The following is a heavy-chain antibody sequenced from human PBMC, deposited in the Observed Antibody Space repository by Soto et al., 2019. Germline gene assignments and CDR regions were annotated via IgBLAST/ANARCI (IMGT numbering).Heavy chain of an antibody. CDR1: GFTVSSNY. D-gene: IGHD6-6*01. CDR2: IYSGGST. V-gene: IGHV3-66*04. J-gene: IGHJ6*02. Sequence: GGSLRLSCAASGFTVSSNYMSWVRQAPGKGLEWVSVIYSGGSTYYADSVKGRFTISRDNSKNTLYLQMNSLRAEDTAVYYCARLPSLSYYYYGMDVWGQGTTVTVSS. CDR3: ARLPSLSYYYYGMDV.